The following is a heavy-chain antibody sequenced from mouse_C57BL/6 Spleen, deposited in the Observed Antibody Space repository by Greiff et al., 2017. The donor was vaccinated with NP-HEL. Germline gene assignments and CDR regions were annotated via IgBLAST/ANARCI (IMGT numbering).Heavy chain of an antibody. D-gene: IGHD2-3*01. V-gene: IGHV1-26*01. CDR1: GYTFTDYY. CDR3: ARDDGYSVGAMDY. Sequence: VQLQQSGPELVKPGASVKISCKASGYTFTDYYMNWVKQSHGKSLEWIGDINPNNGGTSYNQKFKGKATLTVDKSSSTAYMELRSLTSEDSAVYYCARDDGYSVGAMDYWGQGTSVTVSS. J-gene: IGHJ4*01. CDR2: INPNNGGT.